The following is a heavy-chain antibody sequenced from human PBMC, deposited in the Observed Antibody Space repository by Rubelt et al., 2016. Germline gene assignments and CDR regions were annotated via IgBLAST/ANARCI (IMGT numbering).Heavy chain of an antibody. CDR1: GGSFSRNA. J-gene: IGHJ4*02. V-gene: IGHV1-69*09. CDR2: IIPILGIA. Sequence: QVQLVQSGAEVKKPGSSVTVSCKASGGSFSRNAISWVRQAPGQGLEWMGGIIPILGIAHYAQKFQGRDTLTADTSTSTAYMERSRLRSDDTAVYYCARGDVQLVYGRFFDSWGQGTLVTVSS. D-gene: IGHD2-8*01. CDR3: ARGDVQLVYGRFFDS.